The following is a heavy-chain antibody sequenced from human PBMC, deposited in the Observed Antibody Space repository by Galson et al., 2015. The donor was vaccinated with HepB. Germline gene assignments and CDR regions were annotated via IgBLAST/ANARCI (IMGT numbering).Heavy chain of an antibody. CDR3: ARVFLSGGSYMYYFDY. Sequence: SVKVSCKASGYTFTSYGISWVRQAPGQGLEWMGWISAYNGNTNYAQKLQGRVTMTTDTSTSTAYMELRSLRSDDTAVYYCARVFLSGGSYMYYFDYWGQGTLVTVSS. D-gene: IGHD1-26*01. CDR1: GYTFTSYG. J-gene: IGHJ4*02. CDR2: ISAYNGNT. V-gene: IGHV1-18*01.